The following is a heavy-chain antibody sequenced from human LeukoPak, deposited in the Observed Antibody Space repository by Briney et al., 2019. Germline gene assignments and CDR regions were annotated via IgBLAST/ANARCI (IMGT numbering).Heavy chain of an antibody. CDR3: ARGNFYDNKGYSPELRY. J-gene: IGHJ4*02. CDR2: INPDSGGT. CDR1: GYTFSDYY. V-gene: IGHV1-2*02. D-gene: IGHD3-10*01. Sequence: GASVKVSCKASGYTFSDYYMHWVRRAPGQGLEWMGWINPDSGGTNYAQKFQGRVTMTRDTSISTAYMELSRLTSDDTAVYYCARGNFYDNKGYSPELRYWGQGTLVTVSS.